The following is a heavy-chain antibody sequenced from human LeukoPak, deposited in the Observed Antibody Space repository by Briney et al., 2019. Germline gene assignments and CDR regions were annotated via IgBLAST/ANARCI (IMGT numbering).Heavy chain of an antibody. Sequence: GGSLGLSCAASGFTVSSTYLTWVRQAPGKGLEWLSVIYSGGYTYYADSVKGKFFISRDISENMVYLQMNSLSVEDTAVYFCARGRPAHYFDSWGPGTLVTVS. V-gene: IGHV3-66*01. CDR2: IYSGGYT. CDR3: ARGRPAHYFDS. CDR1: GFTVSSTY. J-gene: IGHJ4*02. D-gene: IGHD6-6*01.